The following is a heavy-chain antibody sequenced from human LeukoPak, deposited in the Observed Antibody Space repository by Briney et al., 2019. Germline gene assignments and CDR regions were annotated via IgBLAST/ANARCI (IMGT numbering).Heavy chain of an antibody. Sequence: PSETLSLTCAVYGGSFSDYYRSWVRQSPLKGREWIGEINHSGNTNYNPSLKSRVTISVDTSKNQFALKLSSVTAADTAVYYCATNRSWSGYSSWGQGTLVTVSS. CDR2: INHSGNT. V-gene: IGHV4-34*01. CDR1: GGSFSDYY. D-gene: IGHD3-3*01. CDR3: ATNRSWSGYSS. J-gene: IGHJ4*02.